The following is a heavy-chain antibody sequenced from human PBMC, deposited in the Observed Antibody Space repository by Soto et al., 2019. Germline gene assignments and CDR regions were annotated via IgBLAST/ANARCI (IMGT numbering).Heavy chain of an antibody. D-gene: IGHD5-12*01. CDR1: GGSFSGYY. CDR3: ARANRNIVATRGHYYYMDV. V-gene: IGHV4-34*01. J-gene: IGHJ6*03. CDR2: INHSGST. Sequence: SETLSLTCAVYGGSFSGYYWSWIRQPPGKGLEWIGEINHSGSTNYNPSLKSRVTISVDTSKNQFSLKLSSVTAADTAVYYCARANRNIVATRGHYYYMDVWGKGTTVTVSS.